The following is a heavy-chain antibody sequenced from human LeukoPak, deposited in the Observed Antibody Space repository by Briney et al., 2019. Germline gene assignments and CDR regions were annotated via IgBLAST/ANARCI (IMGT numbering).Heavy chain of an antibody. V-gene: IGHV4-34*01. CDR2: INHSGST. J-gene: IGHJ6*03. CDR1: GGSFSGYY. Sequence: SETLSLTCAVYGGSFSGYYWSWIRQPPGKGLEWIGEINHSGSTNYNPSLKSRVTISVDTSKNQFSLKLSSVTAADTAVYYCARVSSPSWYYYYYYMDVWGKGTTVTISS. CDR3: ARVSSPSWYYYYYYMDV. D-gene: IGHD2-2*01.